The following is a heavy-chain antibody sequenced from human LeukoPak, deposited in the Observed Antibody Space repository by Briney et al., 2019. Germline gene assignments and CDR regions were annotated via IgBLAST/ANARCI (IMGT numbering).Heavy chain of an antibody. CDR1: GFNVSSNY. Sequence: GGSPRLSCAASGFNVSSNYMSWVRQAPGKGLEWVSIIYSGSSTYYADSVKGRFTISRHNSKNTLYLQMNSLRAEDTAVYYCAREVGGSAFDIWGQGTMVTVSS. CDR3: AREVGGSAFDI. CDR2: IYSGSST. D-gene: IGHD3-16*01. J-gene: IGHJ3*02. V-gene: IGHV3-53*04.